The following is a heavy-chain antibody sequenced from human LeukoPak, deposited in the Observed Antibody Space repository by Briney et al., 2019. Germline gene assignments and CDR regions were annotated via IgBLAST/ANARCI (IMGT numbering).Heavy chain of an antibody. V-gene: IGHV4-39*01. Sequence: SETLSLTCTVSGDSVSSSSYYWGWIRQPPGKGLEWIGSIYYSGTTSYNPSLKSRVTISVDTSKNQFSLMLTSVTASGTAVYFCGGAATGTVGWFDPWGQGTLVTVSS. CDR1: GDSVSSSSYY. CDR3: GGAATGTVGWFDP. D-gene: IGHD6-13*01. CDR2: IYYSGTT. J-gene: IGHJ5*02.